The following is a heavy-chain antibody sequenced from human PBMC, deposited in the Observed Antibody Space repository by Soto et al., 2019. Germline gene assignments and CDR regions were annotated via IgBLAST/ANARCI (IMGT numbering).Heavy chain of an antibody. D-gene: IGHD5-12*01. CDR3: ARRGYSEMDV. J-gene: IGHJ6*02. Sequence: EVQLVESGGGLVQPGGSLRLSCAASGFTFSSFSMNWVRQAPGKGLEWVSYITSGSSTIYYADSVKGRFTVSRDNAKNALYLQMNSLRDEDTAVYYCARRGYSEMDVWGQGTTVTVSS. V-gene: IGHV3-48*02. CDR1: GFTFSSFS. CDR2: ITSGSSTI.